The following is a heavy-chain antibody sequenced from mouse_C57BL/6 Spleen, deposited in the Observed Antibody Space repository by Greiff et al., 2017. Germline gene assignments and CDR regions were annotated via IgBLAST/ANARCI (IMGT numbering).Heavy chain of an antibody. V-gene: IGHV5-9-1*02. CDR3: TRDGSVVATEYFDY. CDR2: ISSGGDYI. CDR1: GFTFSSYA. Sequence: EVKVEESGEGLVKPGGSLKLSCAASGFTFSSYAMSWVRQTPEKRLEWVAYISSGGDYIYYADTVKGRFTISRDNARNTLYLQMSSLKSEDTAMYYCTRDGSVVATEYFDYWGQGTTLTVSS. D-gene: IGHD1-1*01. J-gene: IGHJ2*01.